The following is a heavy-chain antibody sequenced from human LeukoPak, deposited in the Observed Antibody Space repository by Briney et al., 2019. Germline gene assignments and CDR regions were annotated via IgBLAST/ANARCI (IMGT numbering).Heavy chain of an antibody. CDR2: IYYSGST. CDR1: GGSISSSSYY. CDR3: ARGDYDILTGYSPEDY. Sequence: SETLSLTCTVSGGSISSSSYYWGWIRQPPGKGLEWIGSIYYSGSTNYNPSLKSRVTISVDTSKNQFSLKLSSVTAADTAVYYCARGDYDILTGYSPEDYWGQGTLVTVSS. D-gene: IGHD3-9*01. V-gene: IGHV4-39*07. J-gene: IGHJ4*02.